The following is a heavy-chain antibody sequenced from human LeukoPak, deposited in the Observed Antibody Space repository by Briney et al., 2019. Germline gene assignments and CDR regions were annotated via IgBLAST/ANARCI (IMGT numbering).Heavy chain of an antibody. Sequence: PGRSLRLSCAASGFPFSTYGMLWVRQAPGKGLEWVAVISYDGSNKYYADSVKGRFTISRDNSKNTLYLQMNSLRAEDTAVYYCAKTLSSSWYPIGYYYYGMDVWGQGTTVTVSS. CDR3: AKTLSSSWYPIGYYYYGMDV. J-gene: IGHJ6*02. CDR2: ISYDGSNK. CDR1: GFPFSTYG. V-gene: IGHV3-30*18. D-gene: IGHD6-13*01.